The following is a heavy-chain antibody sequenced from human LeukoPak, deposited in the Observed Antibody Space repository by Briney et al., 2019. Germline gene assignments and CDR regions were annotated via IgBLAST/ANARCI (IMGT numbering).Heavy chain of an antibody. Sequence: SETLSLTCTVSGGSISSYYWSWIRQPPGKGLEWIGHIYYSGSTSYNPSLKSRITISVDPSKDQFSLRLSSVTAADTAVYYCAREVRDTAMVAPLNWFDPWGQGTLVTVSS. J-gene: IGHJ5*02. CDR3: AREVRDTAMVAPLNWFDP. D-gene: IGHD5-18*01. CDR2: IYYSGST. V-gene: IGHV4-59*01. CDR1: GGSISSYY.